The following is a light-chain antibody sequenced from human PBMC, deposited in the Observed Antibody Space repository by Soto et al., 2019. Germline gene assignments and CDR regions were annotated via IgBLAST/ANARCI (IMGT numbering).Light chain of an antibody. Sequence: DIHMTQSPSTLSASVGDRVTISCRASQNIFTYLAWYQQKPGKAPKLLIFDASTLQSGVPPRFSGSGSVTEFTLTISSLQPDDFATYYYQHYTRYSPSVGPGPKV. CDR3: QHYTRYSPS. CDR1: QNIFTY. V-gene: IGKV1-5*01. CDR2: DAS. J-gene: IGKJ1*01.